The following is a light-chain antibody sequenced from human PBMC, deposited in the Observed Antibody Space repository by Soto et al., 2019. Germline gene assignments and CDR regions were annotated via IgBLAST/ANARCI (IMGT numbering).Light chain of an antibody. Sequence: HSVLTQPASVSGSPGQSITISCTGTSSDVGSYNLVSWYQQHPGKAPKLMIYEGSKRPSGVSNRFSGSKSGNTASLTISGLQAEDEADYYCCSYAGSSTPWVFGGGTKLTVL. J-gene: IGLJ3*02. CDR2: EGS. V-gene: IGLV2-23*01. CDR1: SSDVGSYNL. CDR3: CSYAGSSTPWV.